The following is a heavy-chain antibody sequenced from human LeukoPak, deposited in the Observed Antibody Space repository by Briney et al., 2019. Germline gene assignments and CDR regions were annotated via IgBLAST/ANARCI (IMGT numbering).Heavy chain of an antibody. J-gene: IGHJ4*02. CDR1: GFPVSSNH. D-gene: IGHD6-13*01. CDR2: IFGGGKT. V-gene: IGHV3-53*01. CDR3: AAWRGSSWFDY. Sequence: GGSLRLSCAVSGFPVSSNHMGWVRQAPGKGLEWVSVIFGGGKTSYAGSVQGRVTLSRDNSKNTLHLQMIRLRVEDTAVYYCAAWRGSSWFDYWGQGTLVTVSS.